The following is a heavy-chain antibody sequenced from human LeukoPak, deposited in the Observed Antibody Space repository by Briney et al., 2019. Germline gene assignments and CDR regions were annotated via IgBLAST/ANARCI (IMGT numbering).Heavy chain of an antibody. V-gene: IGHV4-61*02. CDR2: IYTSGST. J-gene: IGHJ3*02. CDR1: GASISSGSYY. Sequence: SETLSLTCTVSGASISSGSYYWSWIRQPAGKGLEWVGRIYTSGSTNYNPSLKNRVTISVDTSNNQFSLKLSSVTAADTAVYYCARGRYNSEAFDIWGQGTMVTVSP. CDR3: ARGRYNSEAFDI. D-gene: IGHD1-1*01.